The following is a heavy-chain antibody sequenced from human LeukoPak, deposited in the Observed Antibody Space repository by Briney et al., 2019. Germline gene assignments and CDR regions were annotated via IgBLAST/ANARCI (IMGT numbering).Heavy chain of an antibody. V-gene: IGHV1-8*03. CDR2: MNPNSGNT. CDR1: GYTFTSYD. J-gene: IGHJ1*01. Sequence: ASVKVSCKASGYTFTSYDINWVRQATGQGLEWMGWMNPNSGNTGYAQKFQGRVTITRNTSISTAYMELSSLRSEDTAVYHCAKDPTRHVAEYFQHWGQGTLVTVSS. CDR3: AKDPTRHVAEYFQH.